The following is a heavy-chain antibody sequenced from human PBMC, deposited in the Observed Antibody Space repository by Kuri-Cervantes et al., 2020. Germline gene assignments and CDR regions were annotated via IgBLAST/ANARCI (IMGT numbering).Heavy chain of an antibody. Sequence: GGSLRLSCAASGFTFSSYGMHWVRQAPGKGLEWVAVISYDGSNKYYADSVKGRFTISRDNPKNTLYLQMNSLRAEDTAVYYCATGVGATGYWGQGTLVTVSS. CDR3: ATGVGATGY. V-gene: IGHV3-30*03. CDR2: ISYDGSNK. J-gene: IGHJ4*02. D-gene: IGHD1-26*01. CDR1: GFTFSSYG.